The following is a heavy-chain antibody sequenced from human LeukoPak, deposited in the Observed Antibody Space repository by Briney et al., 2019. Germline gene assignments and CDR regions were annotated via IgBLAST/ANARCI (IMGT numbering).Heavy chain of an antibody. CDR1: GYTFTGYY. D-gene: IGHD6-19*01. CDR3: APRIAVAGSDFDY. CDR2: INPNSGGT. Sequence: ASVKVSCKASGYTFTGYYMHWVRRAPGQGLEWMGWINPNSGGTNYAQKFQGRVTMTRDTSISTAYMELSRLRSDDTAVYYCAPRIAVAGSDFDYWGQGTLVTVSS. V-gene: IGHV1-2*02. J-gene: IGHJ4*02.